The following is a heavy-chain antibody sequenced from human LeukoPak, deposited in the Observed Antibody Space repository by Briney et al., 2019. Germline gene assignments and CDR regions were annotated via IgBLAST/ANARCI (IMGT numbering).Heavy chain of an antibody. J-gene: IGHJ5*02. V-gene: IGHV1-69*05. D-gene: IGHD3-10*01. CDR1: GYTFTGYY. CDR3: ARSQMILWFGELLSPQDDP. Sequence: ASVKVSCKASGYTFTGYYMHWVRQAPGQGLEWMGGIIPIFGTANYAQKFQGRVTITTDESTSTAYMELSSLRSEDTAVYYCARSQMILWFGELLSPQDDPWGQGTLVTVSS. CDR2: IIPIFGTA.